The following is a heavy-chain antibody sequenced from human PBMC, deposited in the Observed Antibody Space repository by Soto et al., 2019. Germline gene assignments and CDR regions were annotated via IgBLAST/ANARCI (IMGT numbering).Heavy chain of an antibody. J-gene: IGHJ5*02. Sequence: LSLTCAASGFTFSSYAMSWVRQAPGKGLEWVSAISGSGGSTYYADSVKGRFTISRDNSKNTLYLQMNSLRAEDTAVYYCAKVAARSLASWFDPWGQGTLVTVSS. CDR3: AKVAARSLASWFDP. CDR2: ISGSGGST. CDR1: GFTFSSYA. V-gene: IGHV3-23*01. D-gene: IGHD6-6*01.